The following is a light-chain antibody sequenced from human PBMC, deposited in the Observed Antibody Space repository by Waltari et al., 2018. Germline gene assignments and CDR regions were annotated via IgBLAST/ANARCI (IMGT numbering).Light chain of an antibody. CDR3: CSYAGSYTWV. Sequence: QSALTQPASVSGSPGQSITISCTGTSRDVGTYNLVSWYQQYPGKAPKVMIYHDNRRPSGVSDRFSGSKSGNTASLTISGVQAEDEADYYCCSYAGSYTWVFGGGTKLTVL. CDR1: SRDVGTYNL. V-gene: IGLV2-23*01. CDR2: HDN. J-gene: IGLJ3*02.